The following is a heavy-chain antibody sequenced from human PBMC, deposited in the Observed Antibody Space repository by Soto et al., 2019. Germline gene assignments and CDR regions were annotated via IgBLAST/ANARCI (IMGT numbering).Heavy chain of an antibody. V-gene: IGHV1-3*01. J-gene: IGHJ4*02. CDR2: INAGNGDT. CDR3: ARKSSISGDRDSYYFDY. CDR1: GYTFTRYA. Sequence: SVKVSCKASGYTFTRYAMHWVRQAPGQRPEWMGWINAGNGDTKYSENLQGRVTSTRDTSASTTYMELSSLRSEDTAVYYCARKSSISGDRDSYYFDYWGQGTPVTVSS. D-gene: IGHD2-21*02.